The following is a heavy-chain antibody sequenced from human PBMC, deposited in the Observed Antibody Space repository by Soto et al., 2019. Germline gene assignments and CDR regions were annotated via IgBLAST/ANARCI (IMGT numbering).Heavy chain of an antibody. CDR1: GFTFSSYA. D-gene: IGHD5-18*01. CDR2: ISYDGSNK. CDR3: ARDPLWGTAMVLWYFDL. V-gene: IGHV3-30-3*01. Sequence: PGGSLRXSCAASGFTFSSYAMHWVRXAPGKGLEWVAVISYDGSNKYYADSVKGRFTISRDNSKNTLYLQMNSLRAEDTAVYYCARDPLWGTAMVLWYFDLWGRGTLVTVSS. J-gene: IGHJ2*01.